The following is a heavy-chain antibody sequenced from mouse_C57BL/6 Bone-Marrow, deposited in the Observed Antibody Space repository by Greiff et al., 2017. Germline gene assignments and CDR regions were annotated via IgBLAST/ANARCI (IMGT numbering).Heavy chain of an antibody. CDR2: IDPENGDT. Sequence: ESGAELVRPGASVKLSCTASGFNIKDDYMHWVKQRPEQGLEWIGWIDPENGDTEYASKFQGKATITADTSSNTAYLQLSSLTSEDTAVYYCTPITTVDAMDYWGQGTSVTVSS. CDR1: GFNIKDDY. CDR3: TPITTVDAMDY. D-gene: IGHD1-1*01. J-gene: IGHJ4*01. V-gene: IGHV14-4*01.